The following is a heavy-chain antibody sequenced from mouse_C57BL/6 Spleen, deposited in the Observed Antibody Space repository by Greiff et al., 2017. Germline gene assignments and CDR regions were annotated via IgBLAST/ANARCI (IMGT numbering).Heavy chain of an antibody. D-gene: IGHD2-1*01. J-gene: IGHJ1*03. CDR1: GYTFTSYW. V-gene: IGHV1-52*01. CDR3: AGSGYGNTRYFDV. Sequence: QVQLQQPGAELVRPGSSVKLSCKASGYTFTSYWMHWVKQRPVQGLEWIGNIDPSDSETHYNQKFKDKATLTVDKSSSTAYMQLSSLTSEDSAVXDCAGSGYGNTRYFDVWGTGTTVTVSS. CDR2: IDPSDSET.